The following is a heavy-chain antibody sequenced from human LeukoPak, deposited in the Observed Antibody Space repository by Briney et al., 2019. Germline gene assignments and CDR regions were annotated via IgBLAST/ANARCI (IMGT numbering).Heavy chain of an antibody. CDR3: ARGYDNWNDVPIYYYYGMDV. D-gene: IGHD1-1*01. J-gene: IGHJ6*02. Sequence: ASVKVSCKASGYTLTAYYIHWVRQAPGQGLEWMGWINPNGGGTNFAQKFQGRVTMTRDTSISAAYMESSRLRSEDTAVYYCARGYDNWNDVPIYYYYGMDVWGQGTTVTVSS. V-gene: IGHV1-2*02. CDR1: GYTLTAYY. CDR2: INPNGGGT.